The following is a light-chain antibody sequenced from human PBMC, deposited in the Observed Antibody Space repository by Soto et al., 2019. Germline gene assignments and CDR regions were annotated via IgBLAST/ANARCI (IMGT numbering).Light chain of an antibody. CDR2: AAS. CDR1: QIISTY. J-gene: IGKJ1*01. Sequence: DIQMTQSPSSLSASVGDRVTITCRASQIISTYLNWYQQRAGLAPRLLIYAASSLHSGVPPRFSGRGSGTDFTLTLSRLQPEDFETYYCQQTLSFPPTFGQGTKVDIK. CDR3: QQTLSFPPT. V-gene: IGKV1-39*01.